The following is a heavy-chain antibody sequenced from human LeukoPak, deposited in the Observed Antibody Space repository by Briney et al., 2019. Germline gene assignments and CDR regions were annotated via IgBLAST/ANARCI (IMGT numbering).Heavy chain of an antibody. Sequence: GGSLRLSCAASGFTFSSYAMHWVRQAPGKGLEWVAFIRYDGSNKYYADSVKGRFTISRDNSKNTLYLQMNSLRADDTAVYYCAKGGSGYYGSGSYYYYYHMDVWGKGTTVTVSS. CDR3: AKGGSGYYGSGSYYYYYHMDV. CDR2: IRYDGSNK. CDR1: GFTFSSYA. D-gene: IGHD3-10*01. V-gene: IGHV3-30*02. J-gene: IGHJ6*03.